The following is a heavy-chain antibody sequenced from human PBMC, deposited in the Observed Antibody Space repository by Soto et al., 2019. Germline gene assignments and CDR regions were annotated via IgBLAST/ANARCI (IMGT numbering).Heavy chain of an antibody. CDR1: GFTFRSFT. D-gene: IGHD6-13*01. Sequence: GGSLRLSCAASGFTFRSFTMNWVRQAPGKGLEWVSTISSNSAYIYYTDALRGRFTISRDNAKNSLHLQMNSLRAEDTAVYYCTGDASRDSSARGWFDPWGPGTLVTV. CDR3: TGDASRDSSARGWFDP. V-gene: IGHV3-21*01. J-gene: IGHJ5*02. CDR2: ISSNSAYI.